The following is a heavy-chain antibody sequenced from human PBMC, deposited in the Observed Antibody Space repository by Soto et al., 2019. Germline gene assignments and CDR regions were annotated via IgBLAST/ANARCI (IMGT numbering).Heavy chain of an antibody. V-gene: IGHV3-74*01. Sequence: EVQLVESGGGLVHPGGSLRLSCAASGFTFTNYWMHWVRQAPGEGLVWVSRINNDGSSTSYVDSVKGRFTISRDNAKNTLFLQMDSLRAEDTAVYYCARGLTGWDYIWGRPRATGVDCCGQGTLVTVCS. CDR1: GFTFTNYW. CDR3: ARGLTGWDYIWGRPRATGVDC. J-gene: IGHJ4*02. D-gene: IGHD3-16*01. CDR2: INNDGSST.